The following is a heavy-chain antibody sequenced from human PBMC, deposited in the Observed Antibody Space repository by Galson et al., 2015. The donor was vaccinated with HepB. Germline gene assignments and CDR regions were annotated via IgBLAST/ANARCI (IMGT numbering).Heavy chain of an antibody. CDR1: GFTFSSYA. CDR2: TSYDGNEA. D-gene: IGHD5-18*01. Sequence: SLRLSCAASGFTFSSYAMHWVRQAPGKGLEWVALTSYDGNEADYGNSVKGRFTISRDNSRSSLYLQMNSLRAEDTAVYYCVKDQGSYDFPHYGMDFWGQGTTVIVSS. J-gene: IGHJ6*02. V-gene: IGHV3-30*18. CDR3: VKDQGSYDFPHYGMDF.